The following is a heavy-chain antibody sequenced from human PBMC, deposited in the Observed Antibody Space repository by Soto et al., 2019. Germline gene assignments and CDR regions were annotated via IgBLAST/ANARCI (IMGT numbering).Heavy chain of an antibody. D-gene: IGHD3-3*01. Sequence: QVQLVESGGDLVKPGGSLRLSCAASGFTFSDYFMSWIRQSPGKGLEWVSYTTKTGSTWNHADSVKGRFTISRDNAKNSLYLQMNSMRAEDTAIYYCAREMSGHYFTFELWGRGTMVTVSS. CDR3: AREMSGHYFTFEL. CDR1: GFTFSDYF. V-gene: IGHV3-11*01. J-gene: IGHJ3*01. CDR2: TTKTGSTW.